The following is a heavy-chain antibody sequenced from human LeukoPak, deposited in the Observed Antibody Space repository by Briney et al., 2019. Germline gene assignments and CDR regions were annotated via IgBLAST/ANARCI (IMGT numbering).Heavy chain of an antibody. D-gene: IGHD6-19*01. Sequence: GGSLRLSCAASGFTFSSYTMNWVRQAPGKGLEWVAFIQYDGSNQFYADSVKGRFTISRDNGKNTLYLQMNSLGAEDTAVYYCAKGYDSSGWGHFDYWGQGTLVTVSS. CDR3: AKGYDSSGWGHFDY. CDR1: GFTFSSYT. J-gene: IGHJ4*02. CDR2: IQYDGSNQ. V-gene: IGHV3-30*02.